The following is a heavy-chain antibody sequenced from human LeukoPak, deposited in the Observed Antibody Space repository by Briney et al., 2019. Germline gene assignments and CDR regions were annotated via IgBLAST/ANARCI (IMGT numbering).Heavy chain of an antibody. D-gene: IGHD6-19*01. CDR3: AKGHSSGWYDRDYFDY. Sequence: GGSLRISCAASGFTLSNYGLNWVRQAPGKGLEWVSSISSSSSDKYYADSVKGRFTISRDNAKNSLYLQMNSLRAEDTALYYCAKGHSSGWYDRDYFDYWGQGTLVTVSS. CDR2: ISSSSSDK. J-gene: IGHJ4*02. V-gene: IGHV3-21*04. CDR1: GFTLSNYG.